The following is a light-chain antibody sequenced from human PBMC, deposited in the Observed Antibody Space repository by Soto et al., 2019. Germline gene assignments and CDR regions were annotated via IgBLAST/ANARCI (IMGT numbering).Light chain of an antibody. V-gene: IGKV3-11*01. CDR2: DAS. Sequence: EIVLTQSPATLSLSPGERATLSCRASQSISSHLAWYQQKPGQAPRLLMYDASNRATGIPARFSGGGSGTDFTLTISSLEPEDIAVYYCQQRNNWPLTFGGGTKVEIK. CDR1: QSISSH. J-gene: IGKJ4*01. CDR3: QQRNNWPLT.